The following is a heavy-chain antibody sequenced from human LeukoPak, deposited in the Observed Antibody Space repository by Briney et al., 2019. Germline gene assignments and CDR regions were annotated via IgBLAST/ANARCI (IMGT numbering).Heavy chain of an antibody. CDR2: INPSGGST. J-gene: IGHJ4*02. D-gene: IGHD3-9*01. CDR1: GYTFTSYY. Sequence: EASVKVPCKASGYTFTSYYMHWVRQAPGQGLEWMGIINPSGGSTSYAQKFQGRVTMTRDTSTSTVYMELSSLRSEDTAVYYCARDLARNYDILTGLVYWGQGTLVTVSS. CDR3: ARDLARNYDILTGLVY. V-gene: IGHV1-46*01.